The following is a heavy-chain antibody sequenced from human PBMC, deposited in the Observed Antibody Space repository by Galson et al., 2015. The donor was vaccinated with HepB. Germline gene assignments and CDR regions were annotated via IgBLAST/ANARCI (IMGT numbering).Heavy chain of an antibody. J-gene: IGHJ5*02. CDR2: ISSSSSTI. CDR3: ARSLLLRSNWFDP. CDR1: GFTFSGYS. V-gene: IGHV3-48*04. Sequence: SLRLSCAASGFTFSGYSMSWVRQPPGKGLEWVSYISSSSSTIYYADSVKGRFTISRDNAKNSLYLQMNSLRAEDTAVYYCARSLLLRSNWFDPWGQGTLVTVSS. D-gene: IGHD2-15*01.